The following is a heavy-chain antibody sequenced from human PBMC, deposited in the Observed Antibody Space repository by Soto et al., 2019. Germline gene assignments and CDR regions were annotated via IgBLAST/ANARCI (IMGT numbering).Heavy chain of an antibody. CDR1: GGSFSGYY. Sequence: SETLSLTCAVYGGSFSGYYWSWIRQPPGKGLEWIGEINHSGSTNYNPSLKSRVTISVDTSKNQFSLKLSSVTAADTAVYYCARGAVRGHRNWGQGTLVTVSS. J-gene: IGHJ4*02. CDR2: INHSGST. CDR3: ARGAVRGHRN. V-gene: IGHV4-34*01.